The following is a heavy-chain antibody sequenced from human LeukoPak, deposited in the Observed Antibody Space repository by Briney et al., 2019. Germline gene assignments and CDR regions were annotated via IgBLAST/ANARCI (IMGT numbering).Heavy chain of an antibody. CDR3: AIEHDGATYSNL. Sequence: PSVTLSLNCTVSGGSISGSYWNWIRQRPGQGLEGGGCIHDSGTTNYNRSLKRRVHISFHTYKNHFSVRLTSVTAADTALYYCAIEHDGATYSNLRGQGPLVAVSS. CDR1: GGSISGSY. V-gene: IGHV4-59*01. CDR2: IHDSGTT. D-gene: IGHD5-12*01. J-gene: IGHJ4*02.